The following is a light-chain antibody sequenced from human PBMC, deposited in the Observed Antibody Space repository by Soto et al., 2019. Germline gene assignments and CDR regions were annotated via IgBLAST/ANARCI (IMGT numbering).Light chain of an antibody. Sequence: ALTQPASVSGSPGQSITISCTGTSSDVGGYNYVSWHQQQAGKAPKLIIHEVSNRPSGVSNRFPGSKSGNTASLTISGLQAEDEADYSCDSYTSSRASLFGIGPKATVL. CDR3: DSYTSSRASL. CDR2: EVS. V-gene: IGLV2-14*01. CDR1: SSDVGGYNY. J-gene: IGLJ1*01.